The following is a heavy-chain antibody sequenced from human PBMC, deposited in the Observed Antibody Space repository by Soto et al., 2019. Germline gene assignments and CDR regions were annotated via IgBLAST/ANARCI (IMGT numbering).Heavy chain of an antibody. CDR3: ARDLTIVPATHPRLENYGMDV. CDR2: ISAYSGHT. D-gene: IGHD2-2*01. J-gene: IGHJ6*02. V-gene: IGHV1-18*01. Sequence: QVQLVQSAGEVKKPGASVKVSCKASGYSFTSYGISWVRRAPGQGLEWMGWISAYSGHTQFVERFQGRVTITTDTSTKTAYMELRNLRSDDTAHYYCARDLTIVPATHPRLENYGMDVWGQGTTVIVSS. CDR1: GYSFTSYG.